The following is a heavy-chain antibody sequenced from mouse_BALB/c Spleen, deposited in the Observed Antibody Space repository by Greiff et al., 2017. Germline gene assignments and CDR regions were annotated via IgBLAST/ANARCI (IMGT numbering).Heavy chain of an antibody. D-gene: IGHD1-2*01. CDR3: ARDVNYYGHFDY. V-gene: IGHV7-1*02. Sequence: EVKLMESGGGLVQPGGSLRLSCATSGFTFSDFYLEWVRQPPGKRLEWIAASRNKANDNTKEYSSSVKGRFIVSRDTSQSILYLQMNALRAEDTAIYYCARDVNYYGHFDYWGQGTTLTVSS. J-gene: IGHJ2*01. CDR2: SRNKANDNTK. CDR1: GFTFSDFY.